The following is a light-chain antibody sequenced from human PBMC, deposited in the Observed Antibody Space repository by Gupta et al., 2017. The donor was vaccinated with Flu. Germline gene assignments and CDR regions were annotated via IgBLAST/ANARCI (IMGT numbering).Light chain of an antibody. Sequence: DIVMTQSPDSLAVSLGERATINCKSSQSVLRRSNNNNYLAWYQQKPGQPPRLLISWASTREFGVPDRFSGSGSGTDFTLTISSLQAEDVAVYYCQQYHSSPQTFGQGTNVEIK. V-gene: IGKV4-1*01. CDR1: QSVLRRSNNNNY. CDR3: QQYHSSPQT. CDR2: WAS. J-gene: IGKJ1*01.